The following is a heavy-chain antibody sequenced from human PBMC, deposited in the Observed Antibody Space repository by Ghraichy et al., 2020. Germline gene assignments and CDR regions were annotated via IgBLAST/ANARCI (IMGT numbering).Heavy chain of an antibody. CDR3: ARQAPYSPPVYGMDV. CDR2: IFVGGST. J-gene: IGHJ6*02. Sequence: SETLSLTCTVSGGSILSDTYFWGWLRQPPGKGLEWIGCIFVGGSTHYKPSLKSRVTISADTSTNQVSLKVSSMTAADTAVYYCARQAPYSPPVYGMDVWGQGTPVTVSS. CDR1: GGSILSDTYF. D-gene: IGHD5-18*01. V-gene: IGHV4-39*01.